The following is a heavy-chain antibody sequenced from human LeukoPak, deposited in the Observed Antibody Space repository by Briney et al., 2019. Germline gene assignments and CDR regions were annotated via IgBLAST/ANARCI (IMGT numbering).Heavy chain of an antibody. CDR3: ARLPTAGARRNWFDP. CDR2: IDPSDSYT. Sequence: GESLKISCKGSGYSFTSYWISWVRQMPGKGLEWMGRIDPSDSYTNYSPSFQGHVTISADKSISTAYLQWRSLKASDTAMYYCARLPTAGARRNWFDPWGQGTLVTVSS. V-gene: IGHV5-10-1*01. D-gene: IGHD6-6*01. CDR1: GYSFTSYW. J-gene: IGHJ5*02.